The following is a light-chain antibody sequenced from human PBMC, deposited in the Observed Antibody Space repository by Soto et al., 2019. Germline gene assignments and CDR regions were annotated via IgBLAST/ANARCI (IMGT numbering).Light chain of an antibody. CDR3: QQYSDATLT. CDR2: GAS. CDR1: QTISSSL. V-gene: IGKV3-20*01. J-gene: IGKJ4*01. Sequence: EIVLTQSPGTLSLSPGEGATLSCRASQTISSSLLAWYQQKPGQAPRLLISGASSRAPGIPDRFSGSGSGTDFTLTISILEPEDFAVYYCQQYSDATLTFGGGTKVEIK.